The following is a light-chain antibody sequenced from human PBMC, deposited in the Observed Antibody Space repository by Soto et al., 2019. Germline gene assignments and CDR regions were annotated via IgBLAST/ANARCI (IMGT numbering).Light chain of an antibody. CDR3: QQYHTCSYT. J-gene: IGKJ2*01. CDR1: QTISSS. V-gene: IGKV1-5*01. Sequence: DIQMTQSPSTLSASVGDRVTITCRASQTISSSLAWYQQQPGKAPKLLIYDVSTLKRGVPSRFSGSRSGTEFTLSISSLQPDDFATYYCQQYHTCSYTFGHGTSLASK. CDR2: DVS.